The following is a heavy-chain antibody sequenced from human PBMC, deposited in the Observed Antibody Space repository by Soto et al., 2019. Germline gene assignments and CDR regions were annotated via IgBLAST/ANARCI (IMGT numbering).Heavy chain of an antibody. CDR3: ARGQISNYDFWSGYRYYYGMDV. CDR2: INHSGST. D-gene: IGHD3-3*01. Sequence: PSETLSLTCAVYGGSFSGYYWSWIRQPPGKGLEWIGEINHSGSTNYNPSLKSRVTISVDTSKNQFPLKLSSVAAADTAVYYCARGQISNYDFWSGYRYYYGMDVWGQGTTVTVSS. J-gene: IGHJ6*02. V-gene: IGHV4-34*01. CDR1: GGSFSGYY.